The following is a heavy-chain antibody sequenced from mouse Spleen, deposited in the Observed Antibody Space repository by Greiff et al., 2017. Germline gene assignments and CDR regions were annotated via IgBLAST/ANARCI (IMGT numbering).Heavy chain of an antibody. Sequence: VHVKQSGAELVKPGASVKLSCTASGFNIKDTYMHWVKQRPEQGLEWIGRIDPANGNTKYDPKFQGKATITADTSSNTAYLQLSSLTSEDTAVYYCARWDYGSSEGFAYWGQGTLVTVSA. J-gene: IGHJ3*01. CDR2: IDPANGNT. CDR1: GFNIKDTY. V-gene: IGHV14-3*02. D-gene: IGHD1-1*01. CDR3: ARWDYGSSEGFAY.